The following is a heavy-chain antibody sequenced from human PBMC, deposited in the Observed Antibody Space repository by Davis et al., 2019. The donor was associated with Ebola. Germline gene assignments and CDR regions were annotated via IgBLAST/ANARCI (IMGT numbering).Heavy chain of an antibody. V-gene: IGHV4-59*08. J-gene: IGHJ4*02. CDR2: FYYGGSA. CDR1: GGSTTGYY. D-gene: IGHD2-21*01. Sequence: PSETLSLTCSVSGGSTTGYYWSWIRQFPGKGLEYIGFFYYGGSANSNPSLKSRVTMSVDKSKNQVSLSLKSVTAADTAIYYCAGHVAGPIYYFDYWGPGALVTVSS. CDR3: AGHVAGPIYYFDY.